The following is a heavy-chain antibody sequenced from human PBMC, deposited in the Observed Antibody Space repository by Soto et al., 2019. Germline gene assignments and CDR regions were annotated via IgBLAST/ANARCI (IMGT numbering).Heavy chain of an antibody. D-gene: IGHD2-21*02. J-gene: IGHJ6*02. V-gene: IGHV1-69*06. Sequence: ASVKVSCKASGGTFSSYAISWVRQAPGQGLEWMGGIIPIFGTANYAQKFQGRVTITADKSTSTAYMELSSLRSEETAVYYCARVHCGGDCYRFYYYYGMDVWGQGTTVTVSS. CDR2: IIPIFGTA. CDR3: ARVHCGGDCYRFYYYYGMDV. CDR1: GGTFSSYA.